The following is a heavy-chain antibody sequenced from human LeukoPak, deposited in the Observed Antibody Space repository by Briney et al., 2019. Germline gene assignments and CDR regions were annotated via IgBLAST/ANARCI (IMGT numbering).Heavy chain of an antibody. CDR1: GYTFTSYY. D-gene: IGHD3-22*01. J-gene: IGHJ3*02. CDR3: ARDSTDYYDSSGYAFDI. V-gene: IGHV1-46*01. CDR2: INPSGGST. Sequence: ASVKVSCKASGYTFTSYYMHWVRQAPGQGLEWMGIINPSGGSTSYAQKFQGRVTMTRDTSTSTVYMELSSLRSEDTAVYYCARDSTDYYDSSGYAFDIWGQGTMVTVSS.